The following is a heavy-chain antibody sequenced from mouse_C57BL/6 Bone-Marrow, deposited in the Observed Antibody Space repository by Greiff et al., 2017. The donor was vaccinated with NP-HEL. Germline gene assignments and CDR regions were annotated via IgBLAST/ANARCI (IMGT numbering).Heavy chain of an antibody. J-gene: IGHJ3*01. CDR3: ARRGGYDWFAY. Sequence: VQLQESGAELARPGASVKLSCKASGYTFTSYGISWVKQRTGQGLEWIGEIYPRSGNTYYNEKFKGKATLTADKSSSTAYMELRSLTSEDSAVYFGARRGGYDWFAYWGQGTLVTVSA. CDR1: GYTFTSYG. CDR2: IYPRSGNT. V-gene: IGHV1-81*01. D-gene: IGHD2-2*01.